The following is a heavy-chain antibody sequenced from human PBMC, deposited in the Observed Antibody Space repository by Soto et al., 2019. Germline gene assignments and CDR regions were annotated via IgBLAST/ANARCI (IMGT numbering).Heavy chain of an antibody. Sequence: QPGGSLRLSCAASGFTFSSYEMNWVRQAPGKGLEWVSYLSDSGFTIHYAESVKGRFTISRDNAKNSLYLQMNGLRAEDTAVYYCARALYDNSGHYHGAFDHWGRGTLVTVSS. V-gene: IGHV3-48*03. CDR2: LSDSGFTI. CDR3: ARALYDNSGHYHGAFDH. J-gene: IGHJ4*02. D-gene: IGHD3-22*01. CDR1: GFTFSSYE.